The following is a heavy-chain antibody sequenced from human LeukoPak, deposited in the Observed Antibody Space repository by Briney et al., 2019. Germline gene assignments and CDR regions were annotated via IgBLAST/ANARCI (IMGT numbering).Heavy chain of an antibody. CDR3: ARMPYSSSQVDY. V-gene: IGHV5-51*01. CDR2: IYPGDSDT. D-gene: IGHD6-13*01. Sequence: GESLKISCKGSGYSFTSYWIGWVRQMPGKGLEWMGIIYPGDSDTTYSPSFEGQVTISVDKSINSAYLQWSGLKASDTAMYYCARMPYSSSQVDYWGQGTLVTVSS. CDR1: GYSFTSYW. J-gene: IGHJ4*02.